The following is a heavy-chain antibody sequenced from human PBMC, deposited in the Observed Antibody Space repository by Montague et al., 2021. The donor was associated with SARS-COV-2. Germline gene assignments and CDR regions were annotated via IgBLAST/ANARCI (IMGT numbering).Heavy chain of an antibody. CDR1: GFTFSSYE. V-gene: IGHV3-48*03. Sequence: SLRLSLSASGFTFSSYEMNWVRQAPGKGLEWVSYISSSGSTIYYADSVKGRFTISRDNAKNSLYLQMNSLRAEDTAVYYCARDYSITIFGVVFYYGMDAWGQGTTVTVSS. J-gene: IGHJ6*02. D-gene: IGHD3-3*01. CDR3: ARDYSITIFGVVFYYGMDA. CDR2: ISSSGSTI.